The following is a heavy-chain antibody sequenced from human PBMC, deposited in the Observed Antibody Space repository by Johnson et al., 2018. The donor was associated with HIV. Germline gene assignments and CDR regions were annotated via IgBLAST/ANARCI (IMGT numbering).Heavy chain of an antibody. CDR2: ISYDGNNK. J-gene: IGHJ3*02. V-gene: IGHV3-30-3*01. Sequence: QVQLVESGGGVVQPGRSLRLSCASSGFTFSSYAMHWVRQAPGKGLKWVAVISYDGNNKYYADSVKGRFTISRDNSKNTLYLQMNSLRAEDTAVYYCARELEFGDLRKNDAFDIWGQGTMVTVSS. D-gene: IGHD4-17*01. CDR1: GFTFSSYA. CDR3: ARELEFGDLRKNDAFDI.